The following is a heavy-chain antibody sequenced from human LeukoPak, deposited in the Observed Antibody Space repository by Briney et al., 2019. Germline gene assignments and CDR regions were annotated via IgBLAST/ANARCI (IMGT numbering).Heavy chain of an antibody. V-gene: IGHV4-39*07. D-gene: IGHD7-27*01. CDR3: ARGNWGSATEY. CDR2: IYYSGST. CDR1: GGSISSSSYY. Sequence: PSETLSLTCTVSGGSISSSSYYWGWIRQPPGKGLEWIGSIYYSGSTYYNPSLKSRVTISVDTSKNQFSLKLSSVTAADTAVYYCARGNWGSATEYWGQGTLVTVSS. J-gene: IGHJ4*02.